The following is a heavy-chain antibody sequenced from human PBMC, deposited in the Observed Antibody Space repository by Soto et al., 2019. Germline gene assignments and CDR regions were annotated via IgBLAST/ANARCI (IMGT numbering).Heavy chain of an antibody. Sequence: SVKVSCKASGGTFSSYAISWVRQAPGQGLEWMGGIIPIFGTANYAQKFQGRVTITADESTSTAYMELSSLRSEDTAVYYCARRIPEMAKNPYYYGMDVWGQGTTGIVS. CDR3: ARRIPEMAKNPYYYGMDV. D-gene: IGHD5-12*01. V-gene: IGHV1-69*13. CDR2: IIPIFGTA. J-gene: IGHJ6*02. CDR1: GGTFSSYA.